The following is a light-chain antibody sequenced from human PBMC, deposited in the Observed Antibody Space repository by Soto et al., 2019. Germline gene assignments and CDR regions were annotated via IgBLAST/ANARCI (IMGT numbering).Light chain of an antibody. CDR3: QQLKSNLIT. J-gene: IGKJ5*01. V-gene: IGKV1-9*01. CDR1: QTISVY. Sequence: DIQITQSPSSLSASVGDTVIITCRASQTISVYLNWYQQTAGKAPKLLIYTASTLQTGVPSRFSGSGSGTEFTLTISSLQPEDFATYYCQQLKSNLITFGQGTLPEN. CDR2: TAS.